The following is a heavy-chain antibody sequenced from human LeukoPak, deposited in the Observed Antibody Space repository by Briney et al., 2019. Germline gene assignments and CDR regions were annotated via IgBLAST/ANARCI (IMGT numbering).Heavy chain of an antibody. J-gene: IGHJ3*02. CDR2: INSDGSST. Sequence: GGSLRLSCAASGFTFSSYWMHWVRQAPGKGLVWFSRINSDGSSTSYADSVKGRFTISRDNSKNTLYLQMNSLRAEDTAVYYCARLLWWVDAFDIWGQGTMVTVSS. CDR1: GFTFSSYW. V-gene: IGHV3-74*01. D-gene: IGHD2-2*01. CDR3: ARLLWWVDAFDI.